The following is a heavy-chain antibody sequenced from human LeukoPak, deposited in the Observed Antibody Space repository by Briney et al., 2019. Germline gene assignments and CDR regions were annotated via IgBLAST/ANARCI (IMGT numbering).Heavy chain of an antibody. CDR2: VYYSGST. CDR1: GGSISNYY. D-gene: IGHD3-22*01. V-gene: IGHV4-39*07. Sequence: SETLSLTCTVSGGSISNYYWGWIRQPPGKGLEWIASVYYSGSTYYNPSLKSRVTISVDTSKNQFSLKLSSVTAADTAVYYCAREPRGHQTQYYYDTSGHNWFDPWGQGTLVTVSS. CDR3: AREPRGHQTQYYYDTSGHNWFDP. J-gene: IGHJ5*02.